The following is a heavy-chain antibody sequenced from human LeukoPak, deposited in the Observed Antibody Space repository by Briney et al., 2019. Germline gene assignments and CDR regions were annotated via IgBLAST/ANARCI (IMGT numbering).Heavy chain of an antibody. J-gene: IGHJ4*02. CDR3: AKVQRPLDGADY. CDR2: IYYSGST. D-gene: IGHD1-1*01. V-gene: IGHV4-59*01. CDR1: GGSISSYY. Sequence: SETLSLTCTVSGGSISSYYWSWIRQPPGKGLEWIGYIYYSGSTYYNPSLKSRVTISVDTSKNLFSLKLSSVTAADTAVYYCAKVQRPLDGADYWGQGTLVTVSS.